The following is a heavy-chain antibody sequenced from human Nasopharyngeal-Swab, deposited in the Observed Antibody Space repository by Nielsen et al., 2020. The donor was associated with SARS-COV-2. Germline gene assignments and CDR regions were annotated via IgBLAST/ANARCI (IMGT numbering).Heavy chain of an antibody. J-gene: IGHJ5*02. Sequence: GGSLRLSCAASGFTFDDYAMHWVRQAPGKGLEWVLGISWNSGSIGYADSVKGRFTISRDNAKNSLYLQMNSLRAEDTALYYCAKDTSSSWYVGWFDPWGQGTLVTVSS. CDR3: AKDTSSSWYVGWFDP. V-gene: IGHV3-9*01. CDR1: GFTFDDYA. D-gene: IGHD6-13*01. CDR2: ISWNSGSI.